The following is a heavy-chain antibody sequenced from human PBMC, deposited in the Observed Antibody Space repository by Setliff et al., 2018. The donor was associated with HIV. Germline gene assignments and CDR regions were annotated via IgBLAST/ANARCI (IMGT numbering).Heavy chain of an antibody. J-gene: IGHJ6*03. CDR1: GFIFSNYR. Sequence: GGSLRLSCVGSGFIFSNYRMNWVRQAPGKGLEWIAYISSTGITTYYADSVKGRFTISRDNSKNTLYLQMSSLRAEDTAVYYCVKRDRGYNYYYYYYMDVWGKGTTVTVSS. CDR3: VKRDRGYNYYYYYYMDV. CDR2: ISSTGITT. D-gene: IGHD6-25*01. V-gene: IGHV3-48*01.